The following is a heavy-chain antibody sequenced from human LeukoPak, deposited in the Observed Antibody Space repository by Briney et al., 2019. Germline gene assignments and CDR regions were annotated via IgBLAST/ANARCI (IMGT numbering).Heavy chain of an antibody. Sequence: ASVTVSFKASGYTFTGSYIHWVRQAPGQGLEWVGRINPNSGAANSAQKFQDRVGMTRDTSISTVYMEQSSLRSDDTAVYYCARDQGNDAFDIWGQGTMVTVS. CDR3: ARDQGNDAFDI. V-gene: IGHV1-2*06. CDR1: GYTFTGSY. J-gene: IGHJ3*02. CDR2: INPNSGAA.